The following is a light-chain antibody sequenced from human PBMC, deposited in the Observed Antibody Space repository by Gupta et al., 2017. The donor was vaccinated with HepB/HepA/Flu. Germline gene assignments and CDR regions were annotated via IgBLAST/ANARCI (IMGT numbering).Light chain of an antibody. Sequence: DVLMTQSPLSLPVTLGQPASISCRSSQSLVHSDGDTYLYWFHQRPGQSPRRLIYKVSDRDSGVPDRISGSGSGTDFTLKISRVEAEDVGIYYCMQGTYWPPGSFGQGTKLEIK. CDR2: KVS. CDR1: QSLVHSDGDTY. J-gene: IGKJ2*04. V-gene: IGKV2-30*02. CDR3: MQGTYWPPGS.